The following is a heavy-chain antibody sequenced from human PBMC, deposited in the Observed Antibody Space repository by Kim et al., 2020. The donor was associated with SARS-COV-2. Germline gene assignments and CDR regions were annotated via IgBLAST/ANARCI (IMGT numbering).Heavy chain of an antibody. V-gene: IGHV4-39*01. CDR1: GGSISSSSYY. CDR3: ARHGPVWSDQYNWLDP. D-gene: IGHD3-3*01. Sequence: SETLSLTCTVSGGSISSSSYYWGWIRQPPGKGLEWIGSINYSGSTNYNLSIKSRVTISVATSKNQFSLKPSSVTAAATAVYDCARHGPVWSDQYNWLDP. J-gene: IGHJ5*02. CDR2: INYSGST.